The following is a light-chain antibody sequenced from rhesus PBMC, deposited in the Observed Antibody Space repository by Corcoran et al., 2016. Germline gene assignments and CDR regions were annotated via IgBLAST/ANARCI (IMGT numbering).Light chain of an antibody. Sequence: DIQMTQSPSSLSASVGERVTISCRASQGISDWLAWYQQIPGKAPKLLIYKAATLPSGVPSRFSGNGSGTGVTLTISNLQPEDFATYYCRQYNSPPFTFGGGTKVEI. CDR2: KAA. CDR1: QGISDW. V-gene: IGKV1-21*01. CDR3: RQYNSPPFT. J-gene: IGKJ4*01.